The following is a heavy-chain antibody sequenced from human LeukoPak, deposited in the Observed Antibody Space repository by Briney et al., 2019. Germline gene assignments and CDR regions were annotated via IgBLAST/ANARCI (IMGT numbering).Heavy chain of an antibody. Sequence: GASVKVSCKASGYTFTGYYMHWVRQAPGQGLEWMGWINPNSGGTNYAQKFQGWVTMTRDTSISTAYMELRSLRSDDTAVYYCARPYDSSGYYYYGMDVWGQGTTVTVSS. CDR2: INPNSGGT. V-gene: IGHV1-2*04. CDR1: GYTFTGYY. J-gene: IGHJ6*02. D-gene: IGHD3-22*01. CDR3: ARPYDSSGYYYYGMDV.